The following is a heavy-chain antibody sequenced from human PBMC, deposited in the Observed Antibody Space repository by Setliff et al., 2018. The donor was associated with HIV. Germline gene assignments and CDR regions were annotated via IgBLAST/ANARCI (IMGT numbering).Heavy chain of an antibody. J-gene: IGHJ4*02. D-gene: IGHD1-20*01. CDR2: VHYNGNDK. Sequence: SLKISCATSGFTLSTYGMHWVRQAPGKGLEWVARVHYNGNDKFYVDSVKGRFTISRDNSENTLYLQMDGLRAEDTAVCYCAKDKGGYNWNYFDYWGPGTQVTVSS. V-gene: IGHV3-30*02. CDR1: GFTLSTYG. CDR3: AKDKGGYNWNYFDY.